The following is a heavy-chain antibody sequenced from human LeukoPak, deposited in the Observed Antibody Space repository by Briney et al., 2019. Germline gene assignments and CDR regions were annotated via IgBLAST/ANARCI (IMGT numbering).Heavy chain of an antibody. J-gene: IGHJ4*02. Sequence: PSETLSLTCTVSGGSFNNYYWNWFRQPAGKGLEWIGRIYSSGSTDYNTSLKSRVTMSVDTSKNQFSLNLTSVTAADSAVYYCARGRGRLLLIDYWGQGTLVTVSS. CDR3: ARGRGRLLLIDY. CDR2: IYSSGST. V-gene: IGHV4-4*07. CDR1: GGSFNNYY. D-gene: IGHD2-15*01.